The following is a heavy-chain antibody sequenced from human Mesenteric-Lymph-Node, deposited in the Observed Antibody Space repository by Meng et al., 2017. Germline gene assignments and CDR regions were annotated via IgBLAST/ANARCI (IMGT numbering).Heavy chain of an antibody. CDR3: ARGRHDYGDYGDY. J-gene: IGHJ4*02. D-gene: IGHD4-17*01. V-gene: IGHV3-64*01. CDR2: ISSNGGST. CDR1: GFTFSSYA. Sequence: GGSLRLSCAASGFTFSSYAMHWVRQAPGKGLEYVSAISSNGGSTYYANSVKGRFTISRDNSKNTLYLQMGSLRAEDMAVYYCARGRHDYGDYGDYWGQGTLVTVSS.